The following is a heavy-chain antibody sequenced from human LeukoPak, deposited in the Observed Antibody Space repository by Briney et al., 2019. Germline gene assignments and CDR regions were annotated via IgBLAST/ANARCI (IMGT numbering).Heavy chain of an antibody. V-gene: IGHV3-7*01. D-gene: IGHD6-13*01. CDR3: ARDGFVGAADY. Sequence: GGSLRLSCAASEFTFSGYWMNWVRQAPGKGPEWVANINQDGSEEHYVDSVKGRFTISRDNAKDSLFLQMNSLRVEDTAVFYCARDGFVGAADYWGQGTLVTVSS. CDR1: EFTFSGYW. CDR2: INQDGSEE. J-gene: IGHJ4*02.